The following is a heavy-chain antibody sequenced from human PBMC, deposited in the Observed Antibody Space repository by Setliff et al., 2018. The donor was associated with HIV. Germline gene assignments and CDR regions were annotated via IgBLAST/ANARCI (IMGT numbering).Heavy chain of an antibody. CDR2: ISHDAVKT. CDR3: VRDLTTIVTRKVFDI. Sequence: SLRLSCVASGFDFSGYSMPWVRQAPGKGPEWVAAISHDAVKTYYADSVKGRFTISRDNSKNTLYVQMNSLRADDTAVYYCVRDLTTIVTRKVFDIWGQGTMVTVSS. J-gene: IGHJ3*02. CDR1: GFDFSGYS. V-gene: IGHV3-30*04. D-gene: IGHD4-4*01.